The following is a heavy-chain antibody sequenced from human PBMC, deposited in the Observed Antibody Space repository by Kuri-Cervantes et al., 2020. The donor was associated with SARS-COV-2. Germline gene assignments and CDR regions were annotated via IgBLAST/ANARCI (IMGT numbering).Heavy chain of an antibody. CDR2: IKQDGSEK. CDR1: GFTFSSYW. D-gene: IGHD2-21*01. CDR3: ARGRFRDY. V-gene: IGHV3-7*01. Sequence: GASLKISCAASGFTFSSYWMSWVRQAPGKGLEWVANIKQDGSEKYYVDSVKGRFTISRDNVKNSLYLQMNSLRAEDTAVYYCARGRFRDYWGQGTLVTVSS. J-gene: IGHJ4*02.